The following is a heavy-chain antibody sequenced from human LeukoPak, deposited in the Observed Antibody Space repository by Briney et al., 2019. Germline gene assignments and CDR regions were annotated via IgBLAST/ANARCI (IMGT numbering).Heavy chain of an antibody. Sequence: ASVKVPCKASGYTFTGYYMHWVRQAPGQGLEWMGWINPNSGGTNYAQKFQGRVTMTRDTSISTAYVELSRLTSDDTAVYYCARARDSYYDSSGYTRGGNWFDPWGQGTLVTVSS. CDR2: INPNSGGT. J-gene: IGHJ5*02. V-gene: IGHV1-2*02. CDR3: ARARDSYYDSSGYTRGGNWFDP. D-gene: IGHD3-22*01. CDR1: GYTFTGYY.